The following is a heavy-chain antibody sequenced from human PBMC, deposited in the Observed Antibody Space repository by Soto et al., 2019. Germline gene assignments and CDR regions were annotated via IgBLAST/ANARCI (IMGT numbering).Heavy chain of an antibody. Sequence: PSETLSLTCTVSGGSISSYCWCWIRQPPGKGLEWIGSIYYSGSTYYNPSLKSRVTISVDTSKNQFSLKLSSVTAADTAVYYCARAPYGSGSYPYYFDYWGQGTLVTVSS. CDR3: ARAPYGSGSYPYYFDY. D-gene: IGHD3-10*01. J-gene: IGHJ4*02. CDR1: GGSISSYC. CDR2: IYYSGST. V-gene: IGHV4-59*05.